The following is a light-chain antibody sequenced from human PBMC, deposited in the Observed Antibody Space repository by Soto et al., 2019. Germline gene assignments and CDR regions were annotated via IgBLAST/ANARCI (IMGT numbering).Light chain of an antibody. CDR2: EVS. V-gene: IGLV2-23*02. Sequence: QSALTQPASVSGSPGQSITISCTGTSSDVGNYNLVSWYQHHPGTAPKLMISEVSNRPSGVSNRFSGSKSGNTASLTISGLQAEDEADYYCCSYACSNTYVVFGGGTKLTVL. CDR1: SSDVGNYNL. J-gene: IGLJ2*01. CDR3: CSYACSNTYVV.